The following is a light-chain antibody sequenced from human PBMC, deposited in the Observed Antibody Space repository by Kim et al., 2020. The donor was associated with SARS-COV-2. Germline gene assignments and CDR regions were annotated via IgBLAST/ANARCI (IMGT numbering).Light chain of an antibody. CDR3: QQYNSHPIT. J-gene: IGKJ5*01. CDR2: GAS. V-gene: IGKV1-16*01. CDR1: QGISDN. Sequence: DIQLTQSPSSLSTSLGDTVTITCRASQGISDNLAWFQQKPGEAPKPLIYGASTLQGGVPSRFSGTGSGKDFTLTITSLQPDDLAIYFCQQYNSHPITFGQGTRLEIK.